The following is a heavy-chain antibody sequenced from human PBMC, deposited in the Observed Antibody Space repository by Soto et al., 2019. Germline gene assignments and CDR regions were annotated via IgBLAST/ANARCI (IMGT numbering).Heavy chain of an antibody. CDR3: AKALLRGNDFWSGYYPSY. CDR2: INSDGGTT. J-gene: IGHJ4*02. D-gene: IGHD3-3*01. Sequence: GGSLRLSCAASRFMFSSYWMHWVRQAPGKGLVWVSRINSDGGTTTYADSVKGRFTISRDNAKNTLYLQMNSLRAEDTAVYYCAKALLRGNDFWSGYYPSYWGQGTLVTVSS. V-gene: IGHV3-74*01. CDR1: RFMFSSYW.